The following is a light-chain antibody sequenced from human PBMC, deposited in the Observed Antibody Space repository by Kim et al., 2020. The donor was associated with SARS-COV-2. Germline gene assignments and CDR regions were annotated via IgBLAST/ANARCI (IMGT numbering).Light chain of an antibody. CDR3: QQYGSSPWT. V-gene: IGKV3-20*01. J-gene: IGKJ1*01. Sequence: SPGERATLSCRASQSVSSSYLAWYQQKPGQAPRLLIYGASSRATGIPDRFGGSGSGTDFTLTIGRLEPEDFAVYYCQQYGSSPWTFGQGTKVDIK. CDR1: QSVSSSY. CDR2: GAS.